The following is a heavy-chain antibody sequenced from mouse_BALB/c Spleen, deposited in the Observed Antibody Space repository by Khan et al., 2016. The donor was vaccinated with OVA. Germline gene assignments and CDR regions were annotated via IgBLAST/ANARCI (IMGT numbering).Heavy chain of an antibody. CDR1: GFTFSTYG. V-gene: IGHV5-6*01. Sequence: EVQGVESGGDLVKPGGSLKLSCAASGFTFSTYGMSWVRQTPDKRLEWVATVSTGGGYPYYPDSVKGRFPLSRDNAKNTLYLQMSGRKSEETARFDCKRLAYYYYSEGFAYWGQGTLVTVSA. J-gene: IGHJ3*01. D-gene: IGHD1-1*01. CDR2: VSTGGGYP. CDR3: KRLAYYYYSEGFAY.